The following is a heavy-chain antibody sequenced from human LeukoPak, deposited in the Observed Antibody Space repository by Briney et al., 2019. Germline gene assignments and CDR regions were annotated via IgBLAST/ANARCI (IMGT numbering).Heavy chain of an antibody. V-gene: IGHV3-23*01. Sequence: PGESLTLACAASGFTFSNYAMNWVRQAPGKGLEWVSVISGSGGSTNYADSVKGRFTISRDNSKNTLYLQLTSLRAEDTALYYCVTRAVSSPIWYYFDFWGQGTLVTVSS. J-gene: IGHJ4*02. D-gene: IGHD2/OR15-2a*01. CDR1: GFTFSNYA. CDR3: VTRAVSSPIWYYFDF. CDR2: ISGSGGST.